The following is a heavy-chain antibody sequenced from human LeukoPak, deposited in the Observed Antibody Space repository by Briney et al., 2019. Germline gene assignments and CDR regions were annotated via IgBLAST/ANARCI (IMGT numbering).Heavy chain of an antibody. CDR3: ATGYYRTFDY. D-gene: IGHD3-16*02. V-gene: IGHV3-20*04. CDR2: LDWIGAST. J-gene: IGHJ4*02. CDR1: GLKFDDHG. Sequence: PGGSLRLSCAVSGLKFDDHGMSWVRQVPGKGLEWVSGLDWIGASTTYADSVKGRFTISRDNARNSLYLQMNSLKVEDTAFYFRATGYYRTFDYWGQGTLVTVSS.